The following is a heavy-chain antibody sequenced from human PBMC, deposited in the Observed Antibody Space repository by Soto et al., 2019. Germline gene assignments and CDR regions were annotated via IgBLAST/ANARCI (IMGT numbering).Heavy chain of an antibody. CDR1: GGSVSSDNYY. V-gene: IGHV4-61*01. CDR3: ARESSRGLYGLEV. D-gene: IGHD3-10*01. CDR2: IYFAVST. Sequence: SETLSLTCSVSGGSVSSDNYYWSWIRQPPGKGLEWIGYIYFAVSTDYNPSLKSRVTISLDTSKNQFSLKLSSVTAADTALYYCARESSRGLYGLEVWGQGTTVTVSS. J-gene: IGHJ6*02.